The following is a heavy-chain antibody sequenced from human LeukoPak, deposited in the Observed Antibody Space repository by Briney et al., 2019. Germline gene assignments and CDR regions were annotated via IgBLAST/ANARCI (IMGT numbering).Heavy chain of an antibody. J-gene: IGHJ6*02. CDR2: INPNSGGT. D-gene: IGHD2-2*03. V-gene: IGHV1-2*06. CDR1: GYTFTGYY. Sequence: ASVKVSCKASGYTFTGYYMHWVRQAPGQGLEWMGRINPNSGGTNYAQKFQGRVTMTRDTSISTAYMELSRLRSDDTAVYYCARSFGRVGYCSSTSCPYYYYGMDVWGQGTTVTVSS. CDR3: ARSFGRVGYCSSTSCPYYYYGMDV.